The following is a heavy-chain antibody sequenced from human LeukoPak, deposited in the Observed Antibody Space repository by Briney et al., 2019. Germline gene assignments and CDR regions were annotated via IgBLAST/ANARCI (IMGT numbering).Heavy chain of an antibody. V-gene: IGHV3-30*04. J-gene: IGHJ5*02. CDR1: GFTFSSYA. D-gene: IGHD3-10*01. Sequence: GGSLRLSCAASGFTFSSYAMHWVRQAPGKGLEWVAVISYDGSNKYYADSVKGRFTISRDNSKNTLYLQMNSLRAEDTAVYYCATAVYGSGSYPFDPWGQGTLVTVSS. CDR3: ATAVYGSGSYPFDP. CDR2: ISYDGSNK.